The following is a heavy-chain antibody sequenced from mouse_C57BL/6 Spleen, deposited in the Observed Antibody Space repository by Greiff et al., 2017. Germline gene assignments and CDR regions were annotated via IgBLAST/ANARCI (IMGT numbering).Heavy chain of an antibody. J-gene: IGHJ4*01. CDR1: GFTFSDFY. Sequence: EVNVVESGGGLVQSGRSLRLSCATSGFTFSDFYMEWVRQAPGKGLEWIAASRNKANDYTTEYSASVKGRFIVSRDTSQSILYLQMNALRAEDTAIYYCARVIYDGYYVGAMDYWGQGTSVTVSS. CDR3: ARVIYDGYYVGAMDY. CDR2: SRNKANDYTT. D-gene: IGHD2-3*01. V-gene: IGHV7-1*01.